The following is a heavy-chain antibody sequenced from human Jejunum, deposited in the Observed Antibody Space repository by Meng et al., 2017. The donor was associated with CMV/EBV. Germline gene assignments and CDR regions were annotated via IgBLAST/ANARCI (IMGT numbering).Heavy chain of an antibody. CDR3: AHRHRLRDFDY. CDR2: IYWDDDK. Sequence: QITLKASGPTLVNTTQTLTVTCTFSGSSLSTSGVGVGWIRQPPGKALEWLALIYWDDDKRYSPSLKNRLTITKDTSKNQVVLTLTNIDPVDTATYYCAHRHRLRDFDYWGQGTLVTVSS. V-gene: IGHV2-5*02. J-gene: IGHJ4*02. D-gene: IGHD4-17*01. CDR1: GSSLSTSGVG.